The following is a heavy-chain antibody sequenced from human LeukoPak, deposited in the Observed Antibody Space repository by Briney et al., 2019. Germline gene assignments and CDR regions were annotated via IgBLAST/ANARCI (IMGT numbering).Heavy chain of an antibody. D-gene: IGHD2-15*01. J-gene: IGHJ4*02. Sequence: SETLSLTCTVSGGSVSSGSYYWSWIRQPPGRGLEWIGYVYYSGSTNYNPSFKSRITISVDTSRNQLSLQLSSVTAADTAVYYCARIHRYCSGGACYVLDNWGQGTLVAVSS. CDR2: VYYSGST. CDR3: ARIHRYCSGGACYVLDN. CDR1: GGSVSSGSYY. V-gene: IGHV4-61*01.